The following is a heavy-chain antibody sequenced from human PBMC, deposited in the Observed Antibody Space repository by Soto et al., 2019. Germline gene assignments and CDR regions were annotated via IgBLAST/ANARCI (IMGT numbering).Heavy chain of an antibody. CDR1: GFTFSSYE. CDR2: ISSSGSTI. CDR3: ARNRPEVYDYYGMDV. J-gene: IGHJ6*02. Sequence: PGGSLRLSCAASGFTFSSYEMNWVRQAPGKGLEWVSYISSSGSTIYYADPVKGRFTISRDNAKNSLYLQMNSLRAEDTAVYYCARNRPEVYDYYGMDVWGQGTTVTVSS. V-gene: IGHV3-48*03.